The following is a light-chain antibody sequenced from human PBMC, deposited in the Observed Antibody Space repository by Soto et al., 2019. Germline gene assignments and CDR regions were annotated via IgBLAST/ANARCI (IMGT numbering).Light chain of an antibody. V-gene: IGKV3-20*01. CDR3: QQYGSSPT. CDR2: GAS. CDR1: QSVSSSY. J-gene: IGKJ5*01. Sequence: EIVLTQSPGTLSLSPGERATLSCGASQSVSSSYLAWYQQKPGQAPRLLIYGASSRANGIPDRFSGSGSGTDFTLTISRLEPEDFAVYYCQQYGSSPTFGQGTRLEIK.